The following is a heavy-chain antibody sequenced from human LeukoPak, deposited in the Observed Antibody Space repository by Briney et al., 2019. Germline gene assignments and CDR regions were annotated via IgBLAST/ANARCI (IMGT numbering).Heavy chain of an antibody. D-gene: IGHD3-22*01. J-gene: IGHJ4*02. Sequence: PSETLSLTCTVSGGSISSYYWNWIRQPPGKGLVWIGYIYYSGSTNYNPSLKSRVTISVDTSKNQFSLKLSSVTAADTAVYYCARGVPYYYDSSGYPFHYWGQGTLVTVSS. CDR1: GGSISSYY. V-gene: IGHV4-59*01. CDR3: ARGVPYYYDSSGYPFHY. CDR2: IYYSGST.